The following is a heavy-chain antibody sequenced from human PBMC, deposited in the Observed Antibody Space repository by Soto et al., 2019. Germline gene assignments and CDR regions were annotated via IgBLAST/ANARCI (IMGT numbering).Heavy chain of an antibody. CDR1: GGFISTYF. J-gene: IGHJ5*02. CDR2: IFYNGTT. D-gene: IGHD3-3*01. V-gene: IGHV4-59*01. CDR3: ARSPPQIRFLVSWFDP. Sequence: PSETLSLTCTVSGGFISTYFWSWIRQVPGKGPEWIGYIFYNGTTNYNPSLKSRVTMSVDTAKNQFSLKLNSVTAADTAVDYCARSPPQIRFLVSWFDPWGQGTQVTVSS.